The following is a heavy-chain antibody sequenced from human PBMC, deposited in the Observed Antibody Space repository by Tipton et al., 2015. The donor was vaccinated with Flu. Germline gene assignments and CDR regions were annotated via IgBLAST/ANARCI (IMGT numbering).Heavy chain of an antibody. CDR1: GGSISSYY. D-gene: IGHD5-24*01. J-gene: IGHJ5*02. Sequence: TLSLTCTVSGGSISSYYWNWIRQSAGKGLEWIGRIQSTGRTNYNPSLRSRVTMSLDASKNQVSLKLTSVTAAATAVYFCTRGGYNYAIYWFDPWGQGTLVSVSS. CDR2: IQSTGRT. V-gene: IGHV4-4*07. CDR3: TRGGYNYAIYWFDP.